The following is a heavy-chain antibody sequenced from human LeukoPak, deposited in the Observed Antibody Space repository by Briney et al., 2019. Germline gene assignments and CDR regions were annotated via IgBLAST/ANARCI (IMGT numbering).Heavy chain of an antibody. D-gene: IGHD3-10*01. Sequence: PSETLSLTCAVSGGSTSTYYWGWIRQPPGQGLEWIGYIDHSGSTKYTPTLKSRVPISVDTSKTQFSLKLTSVTAADTAVYYCARLTLVRGVTPTFDYWGQGTLVTVSS. CDR1: GGSTSTYY. CDR3: ARLTLVRGVTPTFDY. J-gene: IGHJ4*02. CDR2: IDHSGST. V-gene: IGHV4-59*08.